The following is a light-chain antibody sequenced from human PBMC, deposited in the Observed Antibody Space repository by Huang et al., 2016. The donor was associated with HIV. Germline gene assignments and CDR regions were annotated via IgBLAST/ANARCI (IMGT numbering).Light chain of an antibody. CDR3: QQSFSAPHT. J-gene: IGKJ1*01. CDR1: QSISSY. Sequence: DIQMTQSPSSLSASVGDRLTITCRASQSISSYLNWYQQKPGKAPKLLIYTASSLQSGVPSRFSGSGSGTDFTLTVSSLQHEDLAIYYCQQSFSAPHTFGQGTKVEIK. CDR2: TAS. V-gene: IGKV1-39*01.